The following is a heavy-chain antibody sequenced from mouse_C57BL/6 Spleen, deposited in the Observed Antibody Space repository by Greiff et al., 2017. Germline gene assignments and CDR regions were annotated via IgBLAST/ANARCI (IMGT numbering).Heavy chain of an antibody. D-gene: IGHD1-1*01. CDR1: GYTFTSYW. CDR2: IDPSDSYT. V-gene: IGHV1-50*01. J-gene: IGHJ4*01. Sequence: QVQLQQPGAELVKPGASVKLSCKASGYTFTSYWMQWVKQRPGQGLEWIGEIDPSDSYTNYNQKFKGKATLTVDTSSSTAYMQLSSLTSEDSAVFYCASQITVVARGYAMGYWGQRNSGNVPS. CDR3: ASQITVVARGYAMGY.